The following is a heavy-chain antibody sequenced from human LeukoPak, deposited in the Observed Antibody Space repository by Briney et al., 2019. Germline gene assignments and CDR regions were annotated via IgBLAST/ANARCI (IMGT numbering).Heavy chain of an antibody. CDR2: ISGSGHST. J-gene: IGHJ4*02. CDR1: GFTFNNYA. Sequence: PGGSLRLSCAASGFTFNNYAMSWDRQAPGKGLEWVSAISGSGHSTYYADSVKGRFTISRDNSKDTLYLQMNSLRAEDTAIYYCAEGSAAVRPYYFDSWGQGTLVTVSS. CDR3: AEGSAAVRPYYFDS. D-gene: IGHD6-13*01. V-gene: IGHV3-23*01.